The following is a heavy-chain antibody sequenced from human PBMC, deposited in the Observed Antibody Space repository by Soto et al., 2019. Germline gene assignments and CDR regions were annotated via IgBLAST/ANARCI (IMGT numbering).Heavy chain of an antibody. CDR1: GFTFSSYG. Sequence: GGSLRLSCAASGFTFSSYGMHWVRQAPGKGLEWVAVISYDGSNKYYADSVKGRFTISRDNSKNTLYLQMNSLRAEDTAVYYCAGGAAHYMDVWGKGTTVTVSS. V-gene: IGHV3-30*03. CDR2: ISYDGSNK. CDR3: AGGAAHYMDV. D-gene: IGHD3-16*01. J-gene: IGHJ6*03.